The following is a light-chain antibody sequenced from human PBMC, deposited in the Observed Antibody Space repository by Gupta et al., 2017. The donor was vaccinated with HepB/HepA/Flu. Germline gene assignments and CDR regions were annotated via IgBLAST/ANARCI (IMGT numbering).Light chain of an antibody. V-gene: IGKV3-15*01. CDR2: DIS. CDR3: QHYSDWPLS. J-gene: IGKJ4*01. CDR1: QSVTD. Sequence: TQSPATLSVSPGEGATLSCRASQSVTDLAWYQQKPGQAPRLLMYDISIRATGIPPRFTGTGSGTELTLIISSLQSEDFGIYYCQHYSDWPLSFGGGTKVEIK.